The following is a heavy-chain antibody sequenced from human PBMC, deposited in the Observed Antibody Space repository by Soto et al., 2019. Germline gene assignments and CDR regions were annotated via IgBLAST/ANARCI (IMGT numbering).Heavy chain of an antibody. CDR2: ITGGVGVT. CDR3: ANFQGEIFNKRYFHY. Sequence: EVQLLESGGGLVQPGGSLRLSCAASGFTFSSYAMTWVRQAPGKGLEWVSVITGGVGVTYYADSVKGRFTISRDNSKNRLDQQMTSPRAEDTSVYNCANFQGEIFNKRYFHYWGQGNLVNVSS. CDR1: GFTFSSYA. D-gene: IGHD3-16*01. J-gene: IGHJ4*02. V-gene: IGHV3-23*01.